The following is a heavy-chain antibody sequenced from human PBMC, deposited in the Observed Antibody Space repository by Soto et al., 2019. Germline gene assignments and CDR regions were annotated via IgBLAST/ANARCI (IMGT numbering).Heavy chain of an antibody. D-gene: IGHD3-16*01. CDR3: ARAHTYYDYVWGTHHGFDY. J-gene: IGHJ4*02. CDR1: GGTFSSYA. CDR2: IIPIFGTA. Sequence: SVKVSCKASGGTFSSYAISWVRQAPGQGLEWMGGIIPIFGTANYAQKFQGRVTITADESTSTAYMELSSLRSEDTAVYYCARAHTYYDYVWGTHHGFDYWGQGTLVTAPQ. V-gene: IGHV1-69*13.